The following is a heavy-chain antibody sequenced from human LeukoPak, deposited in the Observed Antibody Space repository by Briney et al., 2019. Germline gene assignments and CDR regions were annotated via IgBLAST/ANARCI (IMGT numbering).Heavy chain of an antibody. CDR2: IYYSGST. J-gene: IGHJ4*02. CDR3: ARGPRRITMIVVVTYYFDY. D-gene: IGHD3-22*01. CDR1: GGSISSGDYY. Sequence: SETLSLTCTVSGGSISSGDYYWSWIRQPPGKGLEWIGYIYYSGSTYYNPSLKSRVSISVDMSKNQFSLKLSSVTAADTAVYYCARGPRRITMIVVVTYYFDYWGQGTLVTVSS. V-gene: IGHV4-30-4*01.